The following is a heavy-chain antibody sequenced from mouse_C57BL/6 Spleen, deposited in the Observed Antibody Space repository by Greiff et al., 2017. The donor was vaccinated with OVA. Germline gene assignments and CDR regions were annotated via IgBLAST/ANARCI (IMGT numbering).Heavy chain of an antibody. J-gene: IGHJ1*03. CDR2: TFYSGIT. CDR1: GFSINSDCF. CDR3: ARTTVDWYFDV. D-gene: IGHD1-1*01. Sequence: EVQLVESGPSLVRPSQSLSLTCTVTGFSINSDCFWIWIRQFPGNKLEYIGYTFYSGITYYNPSLESRTYITRDTSKNQFSLKLSSVTTEDTATYYCARTTVDWYFDVWGTGTTVTVSS. V-gene: IGHV3-3*01.